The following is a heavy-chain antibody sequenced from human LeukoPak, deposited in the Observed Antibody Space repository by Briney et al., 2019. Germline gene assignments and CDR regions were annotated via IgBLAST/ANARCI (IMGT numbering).Heavy chain of an antibody. V-gene: IGHV3-30*18. CDR2: ISYDGSNK. J-gene: IGHJ4*02. D-gene: IGHD3-10*01. Sequence: PGGSLRLSCAASGFTFSSYGMHWVRQAPGKGLEWVAVISYDGSNKYYADSVKGRFTISRDNSKNTLYLQMNSLRAEDTAVYYCAKEYRYYGSTYYFDYWGQGTLVTVSS. CDR3: AKEYRYYGSTYYFDY. CDR1: GFTFSSYG.